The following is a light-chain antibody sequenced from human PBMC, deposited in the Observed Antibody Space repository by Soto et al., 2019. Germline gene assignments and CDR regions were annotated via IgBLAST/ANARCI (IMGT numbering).Light chain of an antibody. V-gene: IGKV1-12*01. J-gene: IGKJ5*01. Sequence: IQLTQSPSSLSASVGDRVTITCPASQSISSWLAWYQQKKGKAPKILIYAASSLQSGVTSRFSGSGSGTDFTLTISRLQPEDFSTYYCQQANSSPITFGQGTRLEIK. CDR3: QQANSSPIT. CDR2: AAS. CDR1: QSISSW.